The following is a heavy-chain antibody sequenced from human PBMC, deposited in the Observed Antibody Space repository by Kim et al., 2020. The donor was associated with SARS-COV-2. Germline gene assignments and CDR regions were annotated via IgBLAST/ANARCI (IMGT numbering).Heavy chain of an antibody. CDR1: GFSVSSHY. D-gene: IGHD3-22*01. CDR3: ARRQNYYDSSGSLYGLDL. J-gene: IGHJ6*02. Sequence: GGSLRPSCAASGFSVSSHYTSWVRQAPGKGLEWVSVIHSGTSTYYADSVKGRFTISRNNSKNTVYLQMNRLRVEDTAVYYCARRQNYYDSSGSLYGLDLWGQGTTVTVSS. V-gene: IGHV3-53*01. CDR2: IHSGTST.